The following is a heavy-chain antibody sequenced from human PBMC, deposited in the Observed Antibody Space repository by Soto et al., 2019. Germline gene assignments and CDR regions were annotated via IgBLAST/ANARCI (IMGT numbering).Heavy chain of an antibody. CDR2: IITFFGTA. Sequence: QVQLVQSGAEVKKTGSSVKVSCKTSGGTFSTFGISWVRQAPGQGLEWMGGIITFFGTAEYSQKFEDRITITADESTNTGDMDLRSLTSEDTAIYYCARAAPMDAGDTYYYGFWGQGALVTVSS. J-gene: IGHJ4*02. D-gene: IGHD3-10*01. CDR3: ARAAPMDAGDTYYYGF. V-gene: IGHV1-69*01. CDR1: GGTFSTFG.